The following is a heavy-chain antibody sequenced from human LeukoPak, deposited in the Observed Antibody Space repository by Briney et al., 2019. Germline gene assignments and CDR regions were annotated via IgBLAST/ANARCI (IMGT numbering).Heavy chain of an antibody. Sequence: RASVKVSCKASGGTFSRYAISWVREAPGQGLEWMGRIIPIFGTANYAQKFQGRVTITTDESTSTAYMELSSLRSEDTAVYYCARGIGDFWSGYYEYYFDYWGQGTLVTVSS. D-gene: IGHD3-3*01. CDR3: ARGIGDFWSGYYEYYFDY. V-gene: IGHV1-69*05. J-gene: IGHJ4*02. CDR2: IIPIFGTA. CDR1: GGTFSRYA.